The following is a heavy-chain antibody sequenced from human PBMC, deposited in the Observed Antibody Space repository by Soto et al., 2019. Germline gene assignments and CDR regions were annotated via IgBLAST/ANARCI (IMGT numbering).Heavy chain of an antibody. CDR1: GYTFTSYG. Sequence: ASVKLSCKASGYTFTSYGIHWVLQAPGQRLEWMGWINAANGDTKYSPKFQGRVTITRDTSASTAYMELSSLRSEDAAVYYCVRRHVSATGMDWFVSLGQGILVSVS. D-gene: IGHD6-13*01. CDR3: VRRHVSATGMDWFVS. CDR2: INAANGDT. J-gene: IGHJ5*01. V-gene: IGHV1-3*01.